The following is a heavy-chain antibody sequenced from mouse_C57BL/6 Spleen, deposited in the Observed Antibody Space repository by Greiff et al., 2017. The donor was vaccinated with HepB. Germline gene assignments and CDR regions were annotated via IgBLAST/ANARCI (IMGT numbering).Heavy chain of an antibody. D-gene: IGHD2-4*01. CDR2: INPSTGGT. CDR1: GFSFPGYY. V-gene: IGHV1-43*01. CDR3: ARSYDSAWFAY. Sequence: VQLQQSGPELVKPGASVKISCKASGFSFPGYYMHWVKQSSEKSLEWIGEINPSTGGTSYNQKFKGKATLTVDKSSSTAYMQLKSLTSEDSAVYYCARSYDSAWFAYWGQGTLVTVSA. J-gene: IGHJ3*01.